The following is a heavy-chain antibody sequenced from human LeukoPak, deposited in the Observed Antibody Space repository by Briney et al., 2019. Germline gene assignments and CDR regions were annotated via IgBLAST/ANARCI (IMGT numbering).Heavy chain of an antibody. J-gene: IGHJ2*01. CDR3: ARDGSGWPSSYWYFDL. D-gene: IGHD6-19*01. CDR1: GGSISSYY. V-gene: IGHV4-4*07. CDR2: IYTSGST. Sequence: SETLSLTCTVSGGSISSYYWSWIRQPAGKGLEWIGRIYTSGSTNYNPSLKSRVTMSVDTSKNQFSLKLSSVTAADTAVYYCARDGSGWPSSYWYFDLWGRGTLVTVSS.